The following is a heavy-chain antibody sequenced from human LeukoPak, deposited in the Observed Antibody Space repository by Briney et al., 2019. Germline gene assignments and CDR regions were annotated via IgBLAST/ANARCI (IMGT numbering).Heavy chain of an antibody. CDR1: GFTFSTYS. J-gene: IGHJ4*02. D-gene: IGHD2-2*01. CDR2: IKQDGSEE. CDR3: ARTLVPAGMDY. V-gene: IGHV3-7*01. Sequence: GGSLRLSCAASGFTFSTYSMSWVRQAPGKGLEWVANIKQDGSEEYYVDSVKGRFTISRDNAKNSLYLQMNSLRAEDTAVYYCARTLVPAGMDYWGQGTLVTVSS.